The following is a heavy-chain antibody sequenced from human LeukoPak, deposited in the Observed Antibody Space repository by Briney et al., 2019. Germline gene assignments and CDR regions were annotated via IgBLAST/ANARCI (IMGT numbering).Heavy chain of an antibody. CDR3: TTGGYYDSSGYTDAFDI. CDR2: IKSKTDGGTT. J-gene: IGHJ3*02. D-gene: IGHD3-22*01. V-gene: IGHV3-15*07. CDR1: GFTFSNAW. Sequence: GGSLRLSCAASGFTFSNAWMNWVRQAPGKGLEWVGRIKSKTDGGTTDYAAPVKGRFTISRDDSKNTLYLQMNSLKTKDTAVYYCTTGGYYDSSGYTDAFDIWGQGTMVTVSS.